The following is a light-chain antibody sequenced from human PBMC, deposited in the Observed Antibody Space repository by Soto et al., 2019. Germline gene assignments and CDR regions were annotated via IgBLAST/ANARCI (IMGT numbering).Light chain of an antibody. CDR3: QQFNSNLLT. V-gene: IGKV1-13*02. Sequence: AIQLTQSPSSLSASVGDRVTITCRASQGISSALAWYQQKPGKAPKLLIYDASSLESGVPSRFSGNGSGTDFTLTISSLQPEDFATYYCQQFNSNLLTFGGGTKVEIK. CDR1: QGISSA. CDR2: DAS. J-gene: IGKJ4*01.